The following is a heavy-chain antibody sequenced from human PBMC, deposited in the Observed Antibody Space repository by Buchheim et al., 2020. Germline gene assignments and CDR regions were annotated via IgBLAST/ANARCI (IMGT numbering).Heavy chain of an antibody. CDR2: IYYSGST. Sequence: QLQLQESGPGLVKPSETLSLTCTVSGGSISSSSYYWGWIRQPPGKGLEWIGSIYYSGSTYYNPSLKSRVTISVDTSKNQFSLKLSSVTAADTAVYYCARHYQASDLPSEDRLHSSSWYRPFDYWGQGTL. CDR3: ARHYQASDLPSEDRLHSSSWYRPFDY. V-gene: IGHV4-39*01. J-gene: IGHJ4*02. CDR1: GGSISSSSYY. D-gene: IGHD6-13*01.